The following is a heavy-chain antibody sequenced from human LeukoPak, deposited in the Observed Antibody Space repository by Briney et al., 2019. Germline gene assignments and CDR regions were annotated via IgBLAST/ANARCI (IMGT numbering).Heavy chain of an antibody. V-gene: IGHV1-18*01. CDR2: ISPYNGNT. CDR3: ARDPGIYYYDSSGRFDY. CDR1: GYTFTTYG. D-gene: IGHD3-22*01. Sequence: GASVKVSCKASGYTFTTYGISWVRQAPGQGLAWMGWISPYNGNTIYAHNLQGRVTMTTDTSASKAYMELRSLTSDDTAVYYCARDPGIYYYDSSGRFDYWGQGTLVTVSS. J-gene: IGHJ4*02.